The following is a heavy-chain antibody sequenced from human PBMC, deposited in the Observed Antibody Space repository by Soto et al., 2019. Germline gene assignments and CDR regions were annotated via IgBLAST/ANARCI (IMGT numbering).Heavy chain of an antibody. CDR2: IIPIFGTA. D-gene: IGHD4-4*01. CDR1: VGTFSSYA. V-gene: IGHV1-69*12. Sequence: QVQLVQSEAEVKKPESSVKVSCKASVGTFSSYAISWVRQAPGQGLEWMGGIIPIFGTANYAQKFQGRVTITADESTSTAYMELSSLRSEDTAVYYCASVYYSNYVWGQGTLVTVSS. CDR3: ASVYYSNYV. J-gene: IGHJ4*02.